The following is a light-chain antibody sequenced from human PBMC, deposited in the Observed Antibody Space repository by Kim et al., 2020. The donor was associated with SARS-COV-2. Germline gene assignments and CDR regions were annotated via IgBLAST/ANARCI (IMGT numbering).Light chain of an antibody. J-gene: IGLJ2*01. Sequence: SYEPTQPLSVSVALGQTARITCGGNNIGSKNVHWYQQKPGQAPVLVIYRDSNRPSGIPERFSGSNSGNTATLTNSRAQAGDEADYYCQVWDSNTGVVFGGGTQLTVL. CDR1: NIGSKN. V-gene: IGLV3-9*01. CDR3: QVWDSNTGVV. CDR2: RDS.